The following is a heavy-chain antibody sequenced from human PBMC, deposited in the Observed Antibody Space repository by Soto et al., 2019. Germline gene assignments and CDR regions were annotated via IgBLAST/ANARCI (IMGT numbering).Heavy chain of an antibody. V-gene: IGHV1-2*02. CDR3: ARGTYYGPAYGMDV. CDR1: GYTFSDYY. J-gene: IGHJ6*04. Sequence: ASVKVSCKASGYTFSDYYIHWVRQAPGQGLEWMGWISPRSGSANFAQRFQGRVSMTRDTSITTAYMELRRLKSDDTAVYYCARGTYYGPAYGMDVWGKGTKVTVPS. CDR2: ISPRSGSA. D-gene: IGHD3-10*01.